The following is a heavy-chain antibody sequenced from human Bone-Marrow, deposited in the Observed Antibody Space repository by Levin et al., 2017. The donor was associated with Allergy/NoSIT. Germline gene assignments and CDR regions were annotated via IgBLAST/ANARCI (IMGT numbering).Heavy chain of an antibody. CDR1: GFTVSNNY. J-gene: IGHJ4*02. CDR2: IFRGGAT. CDR3: AGGDGELEY. V-gene: IGHV3-53*01. Sequence: GGSLRLSCTASGFTVSNNYMNWVRQAPGKGLECVSSIFRGGATYYADSVKGRFTIYRDSSKNTLFLQMNTLRAEDTAVYYCAGGDGELEYWGRGTLVTVSS.